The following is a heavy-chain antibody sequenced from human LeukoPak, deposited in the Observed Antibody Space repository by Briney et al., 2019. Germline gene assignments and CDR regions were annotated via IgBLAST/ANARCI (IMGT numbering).Heavy chain of an antibody. D-gene: IGHD2-21*02. V-gene: IGHV3-53*01. CDR3: ARASLGDSYSY. CDR1: GFTVSSNY. CDR2: IYSGGNT. Sequence: PGGSLRLSCAASGFTVSSNYMSWVRQAPGKGLEWVSIIYSGGNTYYADSVKGRFTISRDSSKNTLYLQMNSLRAEDTAVYYCARASLGDSYSYWGQGTLVTVSS. J-gene: IGHJ4*02.